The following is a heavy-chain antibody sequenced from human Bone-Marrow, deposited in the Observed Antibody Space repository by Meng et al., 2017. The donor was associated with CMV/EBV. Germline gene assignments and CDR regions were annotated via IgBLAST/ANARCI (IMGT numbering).Heavy chain of an antibody. CDR2: FDFEDDET. CDR1: GYNLNELS. CDR3: ASPGTSSTSLMALDY. Sequence: ASVKVSCKVSGYNLNELSMHWVRQAPGKGLEWVGGFDFEDDETIYAQKFQGRVTMTEDTSTDTAYMELSSLRSEDTAVYYCASPGTSSTSLMALDYWGQGTLVTVSS. J-gene: IGHJ4*02. D-gene: IGHD2-2*01. V-gene: IGHV1-24*01.